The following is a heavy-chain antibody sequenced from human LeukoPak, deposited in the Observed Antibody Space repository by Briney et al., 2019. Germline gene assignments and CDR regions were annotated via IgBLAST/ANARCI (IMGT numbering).Heavy chain of an antibody. V-gene: IGHV3-66*01. CDR3: ARYLTGWSSAFDI. D-gene: IGHD6-19*01. J-gene: IGHJ3*02. Sequence: AGGSLRLSCAASGFTVSTNYMSWVRQAPGKGLEWVSVIYSAGTTYYADSMKGRFTISRDNSKNTLYLQMNSLRTEDTAVYYCARYLTGWSSAFDIWGQGTMVTVSS. CDR2: IYSAGTT. CDR1: GFTVSTNY.